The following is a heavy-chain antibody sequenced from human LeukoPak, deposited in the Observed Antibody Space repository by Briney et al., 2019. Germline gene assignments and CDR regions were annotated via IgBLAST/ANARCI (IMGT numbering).Heavy chain of an antibody. D-gene: IGHD3-22*01. CDR2: INHSGST. CDR3: ARSKVNKSVVVKGMAFDY. CDR1: GGSFSGDY. Sequence: PSETLSLTCAVYGGSFSGDYWSWIRQPPGKGLEWIGEINHSGSTNYNPSLKSRVTISVDTSKNQFSLRLSSVTAADTAVYYCARSKVNKSVVVKGMAFDYWGQGTLVTVAS. V-gene: IGHV4-34*01. J-gene: IGHJ4*02.